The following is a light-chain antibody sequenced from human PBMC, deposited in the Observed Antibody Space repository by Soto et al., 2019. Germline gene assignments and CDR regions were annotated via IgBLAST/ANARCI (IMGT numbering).Light chain of an antibody. J-gene: IGLJ3*02. Sequence: QSALTQPPSASGAPGQSVTISCTGTSSDVGGYNYVSWYQQHSGKAPNLMLYEVSKRPSGVPDRFSGSKSGNTASLTVSGLQDADEADYYCSSYAGSNNWVFGGGTTLTVL. CDR1: SSDVGGYNY. V-gene: IGLV2-8*01. CDR2: EVS. CDR3: SSYAGSNNWV.